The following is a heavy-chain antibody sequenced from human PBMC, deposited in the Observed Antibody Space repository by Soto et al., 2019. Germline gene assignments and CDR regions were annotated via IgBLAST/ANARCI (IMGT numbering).Heavy chain of an antibody. V-gene: IGHV1-2*02. Sequence: ASVEVSCKXSGYTFTGYYMHWVRQAPGQGLEWMGWINPNSGGTNYAQKFQGRVTMTRDTSISTAYMELSRLRSGDTAVYYCARSIAVADPFDYWGQGTLVTVSS. J-gene: IGHJ4*02. CDR1: GYTFTGYY. CDR2: INPNSGGT. D-gene: IGHD6-19*01. CDR3: ARSIAVADPFDY.